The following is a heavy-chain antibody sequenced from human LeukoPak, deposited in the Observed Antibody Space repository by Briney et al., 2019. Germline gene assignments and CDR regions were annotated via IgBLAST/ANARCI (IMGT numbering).Heavy chain of an antibody. Sequence: GGSLRLSCAASGFTVSSNYMSWVRQAPGKGLEWVSVIYSGGSTYYADSVRGRFTISRDNSKNTLYLQMNSLRAEDTAVYYCARGYYYDSSGHWDFLAYWGQGTLVTVSS. D-gene: IGHD3-22*01. CDR2: IYSGGST. CDR1: GFTVSSNY. V-gene: IGHV3-66*01. CDR3: ARGYYYDSSGHWDFLAY. J-gene: IGHJ4*02.